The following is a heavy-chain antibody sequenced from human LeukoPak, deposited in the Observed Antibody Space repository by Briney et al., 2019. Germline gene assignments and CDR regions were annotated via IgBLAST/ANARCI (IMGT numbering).Heavy chain of an antibody. Sequence: ASVKVSCKASGYTFTSYGISWVRQAPGQGLEWMGWISAYNGNTNYAQKFQGRVTITRNTSISTAYMELSSLRSEDTAVYYCARGHKYYYYYYMDVWGKGTTVTVSS. J-gene: IGHJ6*03. V-gene: IGHV1-18*01. CDR1: GYTFTSYG. CDR3: ARGHKYYYYYYMDV. CDR2: ISAYNGNT.